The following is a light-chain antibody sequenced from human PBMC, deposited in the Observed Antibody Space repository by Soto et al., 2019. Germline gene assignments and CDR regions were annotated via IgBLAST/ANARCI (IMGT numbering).Light chain of an antibody. J-gene: IGLJ2*01. CDR2: SNN. CDR1: SSNIGSNT. CDR3: AAWDDSLNGSVV. V-gene: IGLV1-44*01. Sequence: QSVLTQPPSASGTPGQRVTISCSGSSSNIGSNTVNWYQQLPGTAPKLLIYSNNQRPSGVPDRFSGSKSGTSASLAISGLQSEDEADYYSAAWDDSLNGSVVFGGGTKVTVL.